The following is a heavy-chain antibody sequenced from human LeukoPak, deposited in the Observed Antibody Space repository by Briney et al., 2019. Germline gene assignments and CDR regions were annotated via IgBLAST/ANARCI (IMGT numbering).Heavy chain of an antibody. J-gene: IGHJ4*02. D-gene: IGHD2-2*01. CDR3: ARGYCSSTSCYFDY. CDR2: IYHSGST. CDR1: GDSITSGGYS. Sequence: SETLSLTCTVSGDSITSGGYSWSWIRQPPGKGLELIGYIYHSGSTYYNPSLKSRVTISVDRSKNQFSLKLSSVTAADTAVYYCARGYCSSTSCYFDYWGQGTLVTVSS. V-gene: IGHV4-30-2*01.